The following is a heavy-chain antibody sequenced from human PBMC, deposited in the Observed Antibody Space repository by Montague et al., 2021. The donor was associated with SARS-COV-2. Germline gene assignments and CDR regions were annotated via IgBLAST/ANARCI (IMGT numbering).Heavy chain of an antibody. D-gene: IGHD6-13*01. CDR3: ARGSQVGSWPPADSGMDV. CDR1: GASVSSNSAA. Sequence: CAISGASVSSNSAAWKWIRQSPSRGLEWLGRTYYRSKWHNDYAESVKSRITINPDTSKNQISLQLNSVTPEDTAVYYCARGSQVGSWPPADSGMDVWGQGTKVTVSS. J-gene: IGHJ6*02. V-gene: IGHV6-1*01. CDR2: TYYRSKWHN.